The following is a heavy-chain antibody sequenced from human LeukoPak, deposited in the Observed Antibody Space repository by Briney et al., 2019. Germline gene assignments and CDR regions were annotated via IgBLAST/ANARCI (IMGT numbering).Heavy chain of an antibody. D-gene: IGHD3-16*01. CDR1: VGSISSYY. CDR3: ARVISLGWFDP. V-gene: IGHV4-59*01. CDR2: IYYSGST. J-gene: IGHJ5*02. Sequence: SEPLSLPCTVSVGSISSYYGSWLRHPPGKGLECMGYIYYSGSTNYNPSLKSRVTISVDTSKNQFSLKLSSVTAADTAVYYCARVISLGWFDPWGQGTLVTVSS.